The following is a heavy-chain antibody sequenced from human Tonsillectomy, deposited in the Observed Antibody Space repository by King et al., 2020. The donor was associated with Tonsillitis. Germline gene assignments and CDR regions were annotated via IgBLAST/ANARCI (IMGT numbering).Heavy chain of an antibody. V-gene: IGHV4-61*02. CDR2: IYASGST. J-gene: IGHJ6*03. Sequence: QLQESGPGLVKPSQTLSLTCTVSGDSISSGGYYWSWIRQPAGKGLEWIGRIYASGSTYCNPSLQSRVAMLVDTSQNKFSLKVNSVTAADTAVYYCARARSSWREYYYYFFYMDVWGKGTTVTVSS. D-gene: IGHD2-2*01. CDR3: ARARSSWREYYYYFFYMDV. CDR1: GDSISSGGYY.